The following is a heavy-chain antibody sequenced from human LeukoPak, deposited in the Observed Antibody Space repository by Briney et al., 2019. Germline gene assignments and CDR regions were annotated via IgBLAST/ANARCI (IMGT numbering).Heavy chain of an antibody. CDR3: ARAFLVHDGVIVVVPAAAFDY. V-gene: IGHV3-7*03. CDR1: GFTFSSYW. Sequence: GGSLRLSCAASGFTFSSYWMSWVRQAPGPGLEWVANIKQDGSEKSYVDSVKGRFTISRDNATNSQYLQMNSLRAEDTAAYYCARAFLVHDGVIVVVPAAAFDYWGEGTLVTVSS. CDR2: IKQDGSEK. J-gene: IGHJ4*02. D-gene: IGHD2-2*01.